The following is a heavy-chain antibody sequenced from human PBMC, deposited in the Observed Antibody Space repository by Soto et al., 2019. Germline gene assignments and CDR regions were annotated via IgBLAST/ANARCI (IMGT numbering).Heavy chain of an antibody. CDR3: AHSRCGGDCLQSYSSHYYYGMDV. CDR1: GFSLSTGGVG. D-gene: IGHD2-21*02. Sequence: QITLKESGPSLVKPTQTLTLTCTFSGFSLSTGGVGVGWIRQPPGKALEWLALIYWDDDKRYSPSLRSRLTGTNDTSKNQVVLTMTNMDPVDTATYYCAHSRCGGDCLQSYSSHYYYGMDVWGQGTTVTVSS. J-gene: IGHJ6*02. CDR2: IYWDDDK. V-gene: IGHV2-5*02.